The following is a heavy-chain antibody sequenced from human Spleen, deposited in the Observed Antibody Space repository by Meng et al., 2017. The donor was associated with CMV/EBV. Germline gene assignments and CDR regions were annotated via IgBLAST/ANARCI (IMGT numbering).Heavy chain of an antibody. J-gene: IGHJ5*02. V-gene: IGHV3-15*05. Sequence: GGSLRLSCAASGFTFSDARMNWVRQAPGKGLEWVGRIKSKTDGGTTDYAASVKGRFTISRDDSKNTLSLQMNSLKTEDTAVYFCAKGGGYCSSTSCYSNWFDPWGQGTLVTVSS. CDR1: GFTFSDAR. D-gene: IGHD2-2*01. CDR2: IKSKTDGGTT. CDR3: AKGGGYCSSTSCYSNWFDP.